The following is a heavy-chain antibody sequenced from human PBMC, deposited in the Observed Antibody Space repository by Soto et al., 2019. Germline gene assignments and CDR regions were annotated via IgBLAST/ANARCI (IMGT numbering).Heavy chain of an antibody. J-gene: IGHJ4*02. V-gene: IGHV3-33*01. Sequence: GGSLRLSCAASGFTFSSYGMHWVRQAPGKGLEWVAVIWYDGSNKYYADSVKGRFTISRDNSKNTLYLQMNSLRAEDTAVYYCARTRNLQEYFDYWGQGTLVTVS. D-gene: IGHD1-1*01. CDR3: ARTRNLQEYFDY. CDR1: GFTFSSYG. CDR2: IWYDGSNK.